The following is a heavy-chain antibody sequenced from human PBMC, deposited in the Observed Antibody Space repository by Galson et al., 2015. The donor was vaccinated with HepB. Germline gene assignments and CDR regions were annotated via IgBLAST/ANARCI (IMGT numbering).Heavy chain of an antibody. V-gene: IGHV2-5*05. J-gene: IGHJ4*02. CDR2: IYWDDDK. D-gene: IGHD2-21*01. CDR3: AHRPLTFRSDRGGYWNYFDN. CDR1: GFSVNTAGVG. Sequence: PALVKPTQTLTLTCTFSGFSVNTAGVGVGWIRQPPGKALEWLALIYWDDDKHYDPFLKSRLSITKDASKNQVALMMTDMDPGDTVTYFCAHRPLTFRSDRGGYWNYFDNWGQGALVVVSS.